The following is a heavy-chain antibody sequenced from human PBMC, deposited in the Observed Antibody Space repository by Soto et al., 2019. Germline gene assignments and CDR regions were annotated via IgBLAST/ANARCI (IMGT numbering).Heavy chain of an antibody. CDR2: ISFDGSNK. J-gene: IGHJ4*01. V-gene: IGHV3-30*03. CDR1: GFTFSTYD. CDR3: EWEGL. Sequence: GGSLRLSCAATGFTFSTYDMHWVRQAPGKGLEWVSVISFDGSNKNYADSVKGRFTISRDNSKNTLYLQMNSLRTEDTAVYYCEWEGLWGNGPQVPAPQ.